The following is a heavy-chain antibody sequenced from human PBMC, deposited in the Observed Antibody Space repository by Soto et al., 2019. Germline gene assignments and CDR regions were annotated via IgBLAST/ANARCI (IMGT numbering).Heavy chain of an antibody. V-gene: IGHV4-59*08. Sequence: QVQLQESGPGLVKPSETLSLTCTVSGGSISSYYWSWIRQPPGKGLEWIGYIYYSGSTNYNPSLKSRRTRTVDTTKNQFSLKLSAVTAADTAVYYCAMLYGGYDYGYYYYYMDVWGKGTTVTVSS. CDR1: GGSISSYY. CDR3: AMLYGGYDYGYYYYYMDV. D-gene: IGHD5-12*01. CDR2: IYYSGST. J-gene: IGHJ6*03.